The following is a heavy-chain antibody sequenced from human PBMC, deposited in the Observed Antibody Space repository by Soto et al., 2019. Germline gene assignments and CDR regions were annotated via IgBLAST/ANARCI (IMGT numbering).Heavy chain of an antibody. CDR2: IIPIFGTA. J-gene: IGHJ6*02. CDR3: AGDTIERYSYGDGSIYYYGMDV. Sequence: SVKVSCKASGGTFSSYAISWVRQAPGQGLEWMGGIIPIFGTANYAQKFQGRVTITADESTSTAYMELSSLRSEDTAVYYCAGDTIERYSYGDGSIYYYGMDVWGQGTTVTVSS. D-gene: IGHD5-18*01. CDR1: GGTFSSYA. V-gene: IGHV1-69*13.